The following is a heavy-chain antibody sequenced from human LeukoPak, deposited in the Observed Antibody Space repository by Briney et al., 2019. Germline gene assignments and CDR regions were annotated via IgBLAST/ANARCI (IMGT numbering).Heavy chain of an antibody. CDR3: ARDEFYYDTSGYYPNYYYYMDV. J-gene: IGHJ6*03. D-gene: IGHD3-22*01. CDR2: IYTSGST. Sequence: PSETLSLTCTVSGGSISSGSYYWSWIRQPAGKGLEWIGRIYTSGSTNYNPFLKSRVTISVDTSKNQFSLKLSSVTAADTAVYYCARDEFYYDTSGYYPNYYYYMDVWGKGTTVTVSS. CDR1: GGSISSGSYY. V-gene: IGHV4-61*02.